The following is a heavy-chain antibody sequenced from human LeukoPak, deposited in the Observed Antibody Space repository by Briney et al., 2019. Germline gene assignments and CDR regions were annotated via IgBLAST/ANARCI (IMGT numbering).Heavy chain of an antibody. D-gene: IGHD1-1*01. V-gene: IGHV4-61*02. CDR2: IYTSGST. Sequence: PSQTLSLTCTVSGGSISSGSYYWSWIRQPAGKGLEWIGRIYTSGSTNYNPSLKSRVTISVDTSKNQFSLKLSSVTAADTAVYYCAREDWNGYRYAFDIWGQGTMVTVSS. CDR3: AREDWNGYRYAFDI. CDR1: GGSISSGSYY. J-gene: IGHJ3*02.